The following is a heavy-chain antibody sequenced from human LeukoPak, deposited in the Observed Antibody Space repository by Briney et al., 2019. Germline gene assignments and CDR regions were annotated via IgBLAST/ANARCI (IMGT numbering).Heavy chain of an antibody. V-gene: IGHV3-21*01. CDR1: GFTFSSYS. CDR3: AKGQWLETDYFDY. Sequence: GGSLRLPCAASGFTFSSYSMNWVRQAPGKGLEWVSSISSSSSYIYYADSVKGRFTISRDNAKNSLYLQMNSLRAEDTAVYYCAKGQWLETDYFDYWGQGTLVTVSS. CDR2: ISSSSSYI. J-gene: IGHJ4*02. D-gene: IGHD6-19*01.